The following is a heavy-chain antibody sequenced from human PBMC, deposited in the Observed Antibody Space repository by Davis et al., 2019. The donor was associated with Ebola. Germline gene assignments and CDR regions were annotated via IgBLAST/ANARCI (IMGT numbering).Heavy chain of an antibody. J-gene: IGHJ5*02. CDR1: GYTFTSYG. V-gene: IGHV1-18*01. D-gene: IGHD2-15*01. CDR2: ISAYNGNT. Sequence: ASVKVSCKASGYTFTSYGISWVRQAPGQGLEWMGWISAYNGNTNYAQKLQGRVTMTTDTSTSTAYMELRSLRSDDTAVYYCARGGGVVVVAATRGHWFDPWGQGTLVTVSS. CDR3: ARGGGVVVVAATRGHWFDP.